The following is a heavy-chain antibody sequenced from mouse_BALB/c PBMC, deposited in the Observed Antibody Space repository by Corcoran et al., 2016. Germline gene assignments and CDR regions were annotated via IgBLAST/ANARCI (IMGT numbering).Heavy chain of an antibody. J-gene: IGHJ1*01. CDR3: ARGYGSSYWYFDV. V-gene: IGHV1-19*01. Sequence: EVQLQQSGPELVKPGASVKMSCKASGYTFTSYVMNWVKQSHGKNLEWIGLINPYNGGTSYNQKFKGKATLTVDKSSSTAYMELLSLTSEDSAVYYCARGYGSSYWYFDVWGAGTTVTVSS. CDR2: INPYNGGT. CDR1: GYTFTSYV. D-gene: IGHD1-1*01.